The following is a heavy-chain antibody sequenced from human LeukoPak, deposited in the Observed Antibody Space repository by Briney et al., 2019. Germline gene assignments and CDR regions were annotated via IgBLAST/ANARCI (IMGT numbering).Heavy chain of an antibody. D-gene: IGHD6-6*01. CDR1: GGSIRSSSYY. Sequence: SETLSLTCTVSGGSIRSSSYYWGWIRQPPGKGLEWIGSIYYSGSTYYNPSLKSRVTISVDTSKNQFSLKLSSVTAADTAVYYCARDPLEYSSSYGYYMDVWGKGTTVTVSS. CDR2: IYYSGST. J-gene: IGHJ6*03. V-gene: IGHV4-39*02. CDR3: ARDPLEYSSSYGYYMDV.